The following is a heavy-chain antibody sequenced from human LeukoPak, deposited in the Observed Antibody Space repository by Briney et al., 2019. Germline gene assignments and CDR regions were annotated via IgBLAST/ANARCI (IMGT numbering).Heavy chain of an antibody. CDR3: ARSSRHLLFDY. V-gene: IGHV3-66*01. CDR1: GLTISSNY. CDR2: IYSGGSGGST. Sequence: GGSLRLSCAASGLTISSNYMSWVRQAPGKGLEWVSVIYSGGSGGSTYYADSVKGRFTISRDNSKNTLYLQMNSLRAEDTAVYYCARSSRHLLFDYWGQGTLVTVSS. J-gene: IGHJ4*02. D-gene: IGHD3-10*01.